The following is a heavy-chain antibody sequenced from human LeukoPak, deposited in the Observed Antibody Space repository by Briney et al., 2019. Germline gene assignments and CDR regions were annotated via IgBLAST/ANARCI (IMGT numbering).Heavy chain of an antibody. D-gene: IGHD7-27*01. CDR3: ARDGEGDEGWDY. J-gene: IGHJ4*02. Sequence: SETLSLTCTVSGVSIRSHYWSWIRQPPGKGLEWIGYIYYSGSTNYNPSLKSRFTISVDTSKNQFSLNLSSVTAADTAVCYCARDGEGDEGWDYWGQGTLVTVSS. CDR2: IYYSGST. CDR1: GVSIRSHY. V-gene: IGHV4-59*11.